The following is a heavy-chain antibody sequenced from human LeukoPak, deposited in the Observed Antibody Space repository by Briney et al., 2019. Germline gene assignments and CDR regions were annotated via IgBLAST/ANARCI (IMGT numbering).Heavy chain of an antibody. CDR3: ARERGYSGYDLGC. V-gene: IGHV3-21*01. CDR1: GFTFSSYS. J-gene: IGHJ4*02. D-gene: IGHD5-12*01. CDR2: ISSSSSYI. Sequence: GGSLRLSCAASGFTFSSYSMNWVRQAPGKGLEWVSSISSSSSYIYYADSVKGRFTISRDNAKNSLYLQMNSLRAEDTAVYYCARERGYSGYDLGCWGQGTLVTVSS.